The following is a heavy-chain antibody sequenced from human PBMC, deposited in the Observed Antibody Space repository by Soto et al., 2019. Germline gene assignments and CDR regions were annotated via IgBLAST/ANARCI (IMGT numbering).Heavy chain of an antibody. CDR3: ARGSRHYYDSSGRTYYYYYGMDV. Sequence: SETLSLTCAVYGGSFSGYYWSWIRQPPGKGLEWIGEINHSGSTNYNPSLKSRVTISVDTSKNQFPLKLSSVTAADTAVYYCARGSRHYYDSSGRTYYYYYGMDVWGQGTTVTVSS. J-gene: IGHJ6*02. CDR1: GGSFSGYY. CDR2: INHSGST. V-gene: IGHV4-34*01. D-gene: IGHD3-22*01.